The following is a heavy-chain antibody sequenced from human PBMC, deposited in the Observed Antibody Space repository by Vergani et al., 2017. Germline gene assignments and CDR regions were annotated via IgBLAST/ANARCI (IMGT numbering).Heavy chain of an antibody. J-gene: IGHJ5*02. CDR3: ARDLRLLYNRFDP. Sequence: QVQLVASGGGVVQPGRSLRLSCAASGFTFNQYGMHWVRQAPGKGLEWVAVTWYDGNNKQYADSVKGRFTISRDNSKSTMYLQMNSLRDEDTGVYYYARDLRLLYNRFDPWGQGTLVTVSS. V-gene: IGHV3-33*01. CDR2: TWYDGNNK. CDR1: GFTFNQYG. D-gene: IGHD1-14*01.